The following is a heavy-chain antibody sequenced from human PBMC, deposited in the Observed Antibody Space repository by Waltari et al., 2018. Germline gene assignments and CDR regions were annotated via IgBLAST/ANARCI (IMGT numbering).Heavy chain of an antibody. V-gene: IGHV1-69*04. D-gene: IGHD5-12*01. J-gene: IGHJ4*02. CDR2: ISPILGIA. Sequence: QVQLVQSGAEVKKPGSSVKVSCKASGGTFSSYAISWVRQAPGQGLEWMGGISPILGIANYAQKFQGRVTITADESTSTAYMELSSLRSEDTAVYYCARGRDGYPPPLLDYWGQGTLVTVSS. CDR3: ARGRDGYPPPLLDY. CDR1: GGTFSSYA.